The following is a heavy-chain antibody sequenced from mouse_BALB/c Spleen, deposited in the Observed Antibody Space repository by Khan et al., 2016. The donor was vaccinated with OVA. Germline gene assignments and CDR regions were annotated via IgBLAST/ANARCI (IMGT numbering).Heavy chain of an antibody. J-gene: IGHJ1*01. D-gene: IGHD4-1*02. CDR2: INTYTGQP. Sequence: QIQLVQSGPELKKPGETVKISCKASGYTFTNYGLNWVKQAPGKGLKWMGWINTYTGQPTYADDFKGRFAFSLETSASTAYLQINNIKNEDTATYFCARSNSDWYFDVWGAGTTVTVSS. CDR1: GYTFTNYG. V-gene: IGHV9-3-1*01. CDR3: ARSNSDWYFDV.